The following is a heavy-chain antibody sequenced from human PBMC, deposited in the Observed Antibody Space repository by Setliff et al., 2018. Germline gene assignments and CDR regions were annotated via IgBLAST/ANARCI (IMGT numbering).Heavy chain of an antibody. CDR3: VRDAGDGYGVDAYAGGGFDI. J-gene: IGHJ3*02. V-gene: IGHV4-59*12. CDR1: GGSISSYY. D-gene: IGHD4-17*01. Sequence: SETLSLTCTVSGGSISSYYWSWIRQPPGKGLEWLGYISHSAGTNYNPSLRNRVTISIDTSRKQFSLKLTSVTAADTAVYYCVRDAGDGYGVDAYAGGGFDIWGKGTMVTVSS. CDR2: ISHSAGT.